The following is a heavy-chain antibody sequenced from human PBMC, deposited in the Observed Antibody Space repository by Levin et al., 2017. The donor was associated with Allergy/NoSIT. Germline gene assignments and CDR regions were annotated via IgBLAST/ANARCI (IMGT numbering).Heavy chain of an antibody. CDR2: ISAYNGNT. V-gene: IGHV1-18*01. CDR3: ARDGLLTGYYDNWFDP. CDR1: GYTFTSYG. J-gene: IGHJ5*02. Sequence: PMASVKVSCKASGYTFTSYGISWVRQAPGQGLEWMGWISAYNGNTNYAQKLQGRVTMTTDTSTSTAYMELRSLRSDDTAVYYCARDGLLTGYYDNWFDPWGQGTLVTVSS. D-gene: IGHD3-9*01.